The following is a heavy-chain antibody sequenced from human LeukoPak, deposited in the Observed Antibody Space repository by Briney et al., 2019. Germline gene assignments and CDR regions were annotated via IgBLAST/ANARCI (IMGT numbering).Heavy chain of an antibody. CDR2: IYSGGST. V-gene: IGHV3-53*01. D-gene: IGHD2-2*01. CDR3: ARSPGCSSTSRYHDY. J-gene: IGHJ4*02. Sequence: PGGSLRLSCAASGFTVSSNYMSWVRQALGKGLEWVSVIYSGGSTDYLDSVKGRFTISRDSSKNTVYLQMNSLRAEDTAVYYCARSPGCSSTSRYHDYWGQGTLVTVSS. CDR1: GFTVSSNY.